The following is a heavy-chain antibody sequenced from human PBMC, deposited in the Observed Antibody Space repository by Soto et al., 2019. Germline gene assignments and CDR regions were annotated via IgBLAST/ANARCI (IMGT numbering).Heavy chain of an antibody. CDR1: GFTFSSYA. Sequence: PGGSLRLSCAASGFTFSSYAMSWVRQAPGKGLEWVSAISGSGDKTYYADSVKGRFTISRDNSKNTVYLQMNSLRAEDTAVYYCAKSLGKMDGNVGRYWGQGTLVTVSS. V-gene: IGHV3-23*01. CDR2: ISGSGDKT. CDR3: AKSLGKMDGNVGRY. J-gene: IGHJ4*02. D-gene: IGHD1-1*01.